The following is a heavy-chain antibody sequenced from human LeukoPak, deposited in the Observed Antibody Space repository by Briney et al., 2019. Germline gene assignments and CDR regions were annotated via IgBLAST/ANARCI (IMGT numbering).Heavy chain of an antibody. Sequence: ASVKVSCKASGYIFTSFYMHWVRQAPGQGLEWMGWINPNNGGTKYAQKFQGRVTMTRDTSINTVYMELTRLRSDDTAIYYCAREPSSGTHFDYWGQGTLVTVSS. CDR2: INPNNGGT. CDR1: GYIFTSFY. V-gene: IGHV1-2*02. D-gene: IGHD1-1*01. CDR3: AREPSSGTHFDY. J-gene: IGHJ4*02.